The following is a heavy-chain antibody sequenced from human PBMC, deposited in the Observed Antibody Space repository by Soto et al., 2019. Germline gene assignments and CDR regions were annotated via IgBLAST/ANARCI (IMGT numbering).Heavy chain of an antibody. CDR3: KRGGTPIYY. CDR1: GYTFTNFG. V-gene: IGHV1-18*01. J-gene: IGHJ4*01. Sequence: ASVKVSCKASGYTFTNFGISWVRQAPGQGLEWMRWISAYNSNTNYAQNFQGRVTMTTDTSTSTAYKEQRNQRSNNTAEKYSKRGGTPIYYWG. D-gene: IGHD3-16*01. CDR2: ISAYNSNT.